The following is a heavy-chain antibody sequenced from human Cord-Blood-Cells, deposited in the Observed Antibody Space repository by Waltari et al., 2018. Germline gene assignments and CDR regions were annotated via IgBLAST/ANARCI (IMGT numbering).Heavy chain of an antibody. CDR3: ARPDCSGGSGYFDY. Sequence: LQLQESGTGRVTSSETLSLTCPVSGSAISGSSYYSGWSCLPPGTGREWVGGIYYRGITFYNPSLKNRVTISVDTSKNQFSLKLSSVTAADTAVYYCARPDCSGGSGYFDYWGQGTLVTVSS. CDR1: GSAISGSSYY. J-gene: IGHJ4*02. D-gene: IGHD2-15*01. CDR2: IYYRGIT. V-gene: IGHV4-39*01.